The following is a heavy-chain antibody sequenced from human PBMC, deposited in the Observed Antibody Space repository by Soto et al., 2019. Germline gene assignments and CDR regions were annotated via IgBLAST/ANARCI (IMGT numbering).Heavy chain of an antibody. D-gene: IGHD3-22*01. J-gene: IGHJ4*02. CDR1: GFTFSSYT. V-gene: IGHV3-23*01. CDR3: AKGGGYDSSDFDY. Sequence: PGGSLRLSCAASGFTFSSYTMSWVRQTPGKGLEWVSAISGTGANTYYADSVKGRFTISRDNSKNTLYLQMNSLRAEDTAVYYCAKGGGYDSSDFDYWGQGTLVTVSS. CDR2: ISGTGANT.